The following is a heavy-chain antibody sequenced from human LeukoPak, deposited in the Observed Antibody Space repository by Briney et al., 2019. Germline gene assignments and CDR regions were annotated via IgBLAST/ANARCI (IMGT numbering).Heavy chain of an antibody. CDR1: GGSISSGDYD. J-gene: IGHJ3*02. D-gene: IGHD4-17*01. V-gene: IGHV4-30-4*01. CDR2: IYNSGST. Sequence: SQTLSLTCTVSGGSISSGDYDWSWIRQPPGKGLEWMGYIYNSGSTYNNPSLKSRVTISVDTSKNQFSPKLSSVTAADTAVYYCARGDGDYAAFDIWGQGTMVTVSS. CDR3: ARGDGDYAAFDI.